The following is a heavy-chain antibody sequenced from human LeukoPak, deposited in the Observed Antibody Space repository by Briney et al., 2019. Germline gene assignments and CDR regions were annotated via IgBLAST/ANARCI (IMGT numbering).Heavy chain of an antibody. CDR3: AKEMYDYYYGMDV. CDR2: ISYDGSNK. V-gene: IGHV3-30*18. J-gene: IGHJ6*02. Sequence: PGGSLRLSCAASGFTFSSYGMHGVRQAPGKGLEWVAVISYDGSNKYYADSVKGRFTISRDNSKNTLYLQMNSLRAEDTAVYYCAKEMYDYYYGMDVWGQGTTVTVSS. CDR1: GFTFSSYG.